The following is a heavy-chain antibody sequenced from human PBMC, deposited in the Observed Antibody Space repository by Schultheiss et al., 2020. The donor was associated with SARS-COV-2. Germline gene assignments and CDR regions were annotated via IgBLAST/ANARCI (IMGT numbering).Heavy chain of an antibody. D-gene: IGHD2-15*01. CDR1: GFTFSSYA. Sequence: GGSLRLSCAASGFTFSSYAMHWVRQAPGKGLEWVAVISYDGSNKYYADSVKGRFTISRDNSKNTLYLQMSSLRAEDTAVYYCVKEAAVVVAAPTFDYWGQGTLVTVSS. J-gene: IGHJ4*02. V-gene: IGHV3-30*14. CDR2: ISYDGSNK. CDR3: VKEAAVVVAAPTFDY.